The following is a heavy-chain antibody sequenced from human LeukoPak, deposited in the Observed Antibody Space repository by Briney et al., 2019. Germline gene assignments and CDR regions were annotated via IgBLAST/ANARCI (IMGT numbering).Heavy chain of an antibody. CDR1: GGSISSYY. CDR2: IYYSGST. J-gene: IGHJ4*02. D-gene: IGHD3-9*01. Sequence: SETLSLTCTVSGGSISSYYWSWIRQPPGKGLEWIGYIYYSGSTNYNPSLKSRVTISLDTSKNQFSLRLNSVTAADTAVYYCAGDYTLSSYRFDYWGQGIRVTVSS. V-gene: IGHV4-59*12. CDR3: AGDYTLSSYRFDY.